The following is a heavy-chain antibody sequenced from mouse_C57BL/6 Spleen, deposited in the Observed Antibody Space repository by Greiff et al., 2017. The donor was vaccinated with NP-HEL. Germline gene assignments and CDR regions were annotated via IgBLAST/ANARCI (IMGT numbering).Heavy chain of an antibody. V-gene: IGHV5-6*02. J-gene: IGHJ1*03. CDR3: ARPDYGSSYEGYFDV. D-gene: IGHD1-1*01. Sequence: EVKLVESGGDLVKPGGSLKLSCAASGFTFSSYGMSWVRQTPDKRLEWVATISSGGSYTYYPDSVKGRFTISRDNAKNTLYLQMSSLKSEDTAMYYCARPDYGSSYEGYFDVWGTGTTVTVSS. CDR2: ISSGGSYT. CDR1: GFTFSSYG.